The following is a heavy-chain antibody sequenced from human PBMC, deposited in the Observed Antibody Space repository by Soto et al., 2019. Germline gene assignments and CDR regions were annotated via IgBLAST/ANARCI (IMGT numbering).Heavy chain of an antibody. J-gene: IGHJ4*02. CDR3: VKDDGNYSFDY. D-gene: IGHD4-17*01. CDR2: INQGGSEK. V-gene: IGHV3-7*03. CDR1: GFTFSNYC. Sequence: EVQLVESGGGLVQPGGSLRLSCAASGFTFSNYCMSWVRQAPGKGLEWVAKINQGGSEKWSADSVKGRFTISKDNAKNSLYLHLNSLGAEDSAVYYCVKDDGNYSFDYWGQGTLVTVSS.